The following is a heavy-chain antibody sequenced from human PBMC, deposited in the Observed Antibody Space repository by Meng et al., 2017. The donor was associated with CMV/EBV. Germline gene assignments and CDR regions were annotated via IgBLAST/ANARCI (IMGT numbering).Heavy chain of an antibody. D-gene: IGHD6-13*01. CDR2: IYPCDSDT. CDR1: GYSFTSYW. J-gene: IGHJ6*02. V-gene: IGHV5-51*01. Sequence: GESLKISCKGSGYSFTSYWIGWVRQMPGKGLEWMGIIYPCDSDTRYSPSFQGQVTISADKSISTAYLQWSSLKASDTAMYYCARRLAAAEGTSFSYYGMDVWGQGTTVNVSS. CDR3: ARRLAAAEGTSFSYYGMDV.